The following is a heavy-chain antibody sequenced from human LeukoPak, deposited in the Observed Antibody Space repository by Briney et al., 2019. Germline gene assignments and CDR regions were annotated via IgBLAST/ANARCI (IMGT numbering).Heavy chain of an antibody. CDR3: ARVCDYYYYYYMDV. V-gene: IGHV4-34*01. J-gene: IGHJ6*03. Sequence: PSETLSPTCAVYGGSFSGYYWSWIRQPPGKGLEWIGEINHSGSTNYNPSLKSRVTISVDTSKNQFSLKLSSVTAADTAVYYCARVCDYYYYYYMDVWGKGTTVTVSS. CDR2: INHSGST. CDR1: GGSFSGYY.